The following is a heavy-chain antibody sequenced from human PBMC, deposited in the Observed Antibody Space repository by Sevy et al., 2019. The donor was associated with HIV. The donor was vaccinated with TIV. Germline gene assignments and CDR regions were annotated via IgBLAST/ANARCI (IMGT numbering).Heavy chain of an antibody. J-gene: IGHJ4*02. D-gene: IGHD5-12*01. Sequence: GGSLRLSCTSSGFTFGDYAMSWFRQAPGKGLEWVAFIRRNSYEPYGGTTDYAASVKGRFTISRDDSKSIAYLQMNSLTTADTAVYYCTRALATADTPEYYFDYWGQGILVTVSS. CDR3: TRALATADTPEYYFDY. V-gene: IGHV3-49*03. CDR2: IRRNSYEPYGGTT. CDR1: GFTFGDYA.